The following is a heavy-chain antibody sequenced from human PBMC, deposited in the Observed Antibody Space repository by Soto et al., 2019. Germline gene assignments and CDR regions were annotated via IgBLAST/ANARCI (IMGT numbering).Heavy chain of an antibody. CDR1: GGSISGHY. J-gene: IGHJ6*03. V-gene: IGHV4-59*08. Sequence: QVQLQESGPGLVKPSETLSLSCSVSGGSISGHYWSWVRQTPGKGLEWIGYMYYSGSTNYNPSLKSRVPISVATSKHHFSLRLTSVTAADTAVYYCARGPYYDLIWNYYYMDVWGKGTTVTVSS. D-gene: IGHD3-16*01. CDR3: ARGPYYDLIWNYYYMDV. CDR2: MYYSGST.